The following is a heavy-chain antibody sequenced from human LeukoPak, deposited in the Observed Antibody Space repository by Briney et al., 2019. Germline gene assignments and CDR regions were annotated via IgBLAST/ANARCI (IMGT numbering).Heavy chain of an antibody. CDR2: ISSSSSPI. CDR3: AKSGGQQLVAAYGMDV. J-gene: IGHJ6*02. Sequence: GGSLRLSCAASGFTFSSYSMNWVRQAPGKGLEWISYISSSSSPIYYAGSVKGRFTTSRDNAKNSLYLQMNSLRVEDTAVYYCAKSGGQQLVAAYGMDVWGQGTTVTVSS. CDR1: GFTFSSYS. V-gene: IGHV3-48*04. D-gene: IGHD6-13*01.